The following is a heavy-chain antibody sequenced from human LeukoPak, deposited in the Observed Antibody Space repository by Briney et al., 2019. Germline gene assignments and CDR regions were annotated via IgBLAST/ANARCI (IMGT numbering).Heavy chain of an antibody. Sequence: ASVKVSCKASGYTFTSYGISWVRQVPGQGLEWMGWISAYNGNTNYAQKLQGRVTMTTDTSTSTAYMELRSLRSDDTAVYYCARERSVVVPAAIEGDAFDIWGQGTMVTVSS. V-gene: IGHV1-18*01. CDR3: ARERSVVVPAAIEGDAFDI. D-gene: IGHD2-2*02. CDR2: ISAYNGNT. J-gene: IGHJ3*02. CDR1: GYTFTSYG.